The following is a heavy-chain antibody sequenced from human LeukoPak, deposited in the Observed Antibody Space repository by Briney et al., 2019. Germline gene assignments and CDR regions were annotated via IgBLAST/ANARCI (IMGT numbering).Heavy chain of an antibody. CDR3: ASTFGSSGYYPN. CDR1: GGTFSSYA. V-gene: IGHV1-69*05. CDR2: IMPIFGTA. Sequence: SVKVSCKASGGTFSSYAISWVRQAPGQGLEWMGGIMPIFGTANYAQKFQGRVTITTDESTSTAYMELSSLRSEDTAVYYCASTFGSSGYYPNWGQGTLVTVSS. J-gene: IGHJ4*02. D-gene: IGHD3-22*01.